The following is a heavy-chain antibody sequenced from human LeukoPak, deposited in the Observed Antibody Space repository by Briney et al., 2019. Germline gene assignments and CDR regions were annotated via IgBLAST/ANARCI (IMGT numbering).Heavy chain of an antibody. Sequence: GALRLSCAASGFTVNYMTWVRQAPGKALEWVSVIYNGGTTYYADSVKGRFTISRDNSENTLYLQMNSLRAEDTAVYYCARGTSEAFRSLDSWGQGTLVTVSS. J-gene: IGHJ4*02. D-gene: IGHD1-14*01. CDR1: GFTVNY. CDR2: IYNGGTT. CDR3: ARGTSEAFRSLDS. V-gene: IGHV3-66*01.